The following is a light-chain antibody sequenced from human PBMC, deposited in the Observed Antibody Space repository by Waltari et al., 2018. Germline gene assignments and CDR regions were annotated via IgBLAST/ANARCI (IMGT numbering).Light chain of an antibody. J-gene: IGKJ4*01. V-gene: IGKV1-33*01. CDR1: QDISNY. Sequence: DIQLTQSPSSLSASVGDRVTITCKASQDISNYLSWYQQKRGKAPKLLIYDASKMETGVPLRFSGSGSETNFALTIISLQPEDFVIYYCQEYDNSLSFGGGTKVDIK. CDR2: DAS. CDR3: QEYDNSLS.